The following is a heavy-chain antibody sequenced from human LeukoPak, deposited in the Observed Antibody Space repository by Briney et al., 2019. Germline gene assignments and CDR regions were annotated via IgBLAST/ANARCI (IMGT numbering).Heavy chain of an antibody. D-gene: IGHD3-22*01. CDR1: GYTFTIYY. CDR2: INPRGGST. V-gene: IGHV1-46*01. CDR3: ARGPLSGYYYDSSGYYPGDY. J-gene: IGHJ4*02. Sequence: GSVTDSSKASGYTFTIYYMHWVRQAPGQGVEWMGIINPRGGSTSYVQKFQGRVTMTEETSTDTAYLELSSLRSEDTAVYYCARGPLSGYYYDSSGYYPGDYWGQGALVTVSS.